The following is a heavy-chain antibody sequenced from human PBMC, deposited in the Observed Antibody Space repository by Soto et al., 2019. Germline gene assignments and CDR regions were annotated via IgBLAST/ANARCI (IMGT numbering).Heavy chain of an antibody. CDR1: GFRFRDYW. CDR2: IKQDESDK. Sequence: EVQLVESGGGLVQTGGSLRLSCAVSGFRFRDYWMSWVRQAPGKGLEWVANIKQDESDKYYVDSVKGRFTISRDNAKNALYLQMNSLRVEDTAVYYCAAYCYTMTCTHFHGYSWGQGTQVPVSS. J-gene: IGHJ5*02. V-gene: IGHV3-7*03. D-gene: IGHD3-16*02. CDR3: AAYCYTMTCTHFHGYS.